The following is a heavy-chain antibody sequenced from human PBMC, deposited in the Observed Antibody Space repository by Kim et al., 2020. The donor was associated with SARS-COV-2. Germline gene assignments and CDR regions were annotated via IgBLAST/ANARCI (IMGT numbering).Heavy chain of an antibody. CDR3: ARSEWFGEFYYYYYGMDV. J-gene: IGHJ6*02. Sequence: QGRVTITRDTSASTAYMELSSLRSEDTAVYYCARSEWFGEFYYYYYGMDVWGQGTTVTVSS. D-gene: IGHD3-10*01. V-gene: IGHV1-3*01.